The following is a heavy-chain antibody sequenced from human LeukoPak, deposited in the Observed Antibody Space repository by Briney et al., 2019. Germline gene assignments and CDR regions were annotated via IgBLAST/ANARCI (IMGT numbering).Heavy chain of an antibody. J-gene: IGHJ4*02. CDR2: ISYDGSNK. D-gene: IGHD4-17*01. V-gene: IGHV3-30-3*01. CDR1: GFTFSSYA. Sequence: GGSLRLSCAASGFTFSSYAMHWVRQAPGKGLEWVAVISYDGSNKYYADSVKGRFSISRDNSRNTQNLQMSSLRVEDTAVYYCARETGSAVGSTDFDYWGQGTLATVSS. CDR3: ARETGSAVGSTDFDY.